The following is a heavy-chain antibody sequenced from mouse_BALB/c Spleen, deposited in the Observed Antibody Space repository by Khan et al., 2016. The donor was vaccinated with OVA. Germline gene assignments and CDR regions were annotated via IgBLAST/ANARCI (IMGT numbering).Heavy chain of an antibody. CDR3: AKLLWSHYYAMDY. Sequence: QVQLKQSGPGLMAPSQSLSITCTVSGFSLTDYGVSWIRQPPGQGLEWLGLIWGGGSTYYNSVLKSRLSINKANSKSQVFLKMHSLQTDDTAMYYCAKLLWSHYYAMDYWGQGTSVTVSS. V-gene: IGHV2-6-5*01. CDR1: GFSLTDYG. CDR2: IWGGGST. D-gene: IGHD1-1*02. J-gene: IGHJ4*01.